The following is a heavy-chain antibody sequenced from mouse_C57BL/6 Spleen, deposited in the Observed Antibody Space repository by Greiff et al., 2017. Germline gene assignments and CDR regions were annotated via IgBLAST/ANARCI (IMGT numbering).Heavy chain of an antibody. CDR2: IDPENGDT. V-gene: IGHV14-4*01. CDR3: TLSTMVTYFDY. Sequence: EVKLVESGAELVRPGASVKLSCTASGFNIKDDYMPWVKQRPEQGLEWIGWIDPENGDTEYASKFQGKATITADTSSNTAYLQLSSLTSEDTAVYYCTLSTMVTYFDYWGQGTTLTVSS. J-gene: IGHJ2*01. D-gene: IGHD2-2*01. CDR1: GFNIKDDY.